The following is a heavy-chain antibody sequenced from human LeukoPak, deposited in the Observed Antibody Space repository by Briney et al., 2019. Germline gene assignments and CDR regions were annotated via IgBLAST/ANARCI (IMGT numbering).Heavy chain of an antibody. CDR2: IYYSGST. J-gene: IGHJ4*02. D-gene: IGHD4-23*01. V-gene: IGHV4-39*01. CDR1: GGSISSSSYY. Sequence: SETLSLTCTVSGGSISSSSYYWGWIRQPPGKGLEWIGGIYYSGSTYYNPSLKSRVTISVDTSKNQFSLKLSSVTAADTAVYYCARPDYGGTDYWGQGTLVTVSS. CDR3: ARPDYGGTDY.